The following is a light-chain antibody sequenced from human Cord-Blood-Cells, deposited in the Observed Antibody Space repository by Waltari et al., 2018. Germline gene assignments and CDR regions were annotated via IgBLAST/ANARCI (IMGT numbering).Light chain of an antibody. CDR2: DVS. J-gene: IGLJ3*02. CDR1: SSDVGGYNY. V-gene: IGLV2-14*01. Sequence: QSALTQPASVSGSPGQSITISCTGTSSDVGGYNYVSWYQQHPGKAPKLMIYDVSKRPEGVSHRFSGSKSGNTASLTISGLQAEDEADYYCSSYTSSSTLVFGGGTKLTVL. CDR3: SSYTSSSTLV.